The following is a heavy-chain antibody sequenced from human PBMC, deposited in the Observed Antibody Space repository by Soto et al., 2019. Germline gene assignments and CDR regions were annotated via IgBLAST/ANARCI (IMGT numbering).Heavy chain of an antibody. CDR3: ARRPDAFDT. CDR1: GSTFTDFT. Sequence: PGGSLRLSCAGSGSTFTDFTMTWVRQAPGKGLEWVSAISGDGLSTYYAGSVKGRSTISRDNSKTTLYLQMNSLRAEDTAVYYCARRPDAFDTWGRGTMVTVSS. J-gene: IGHJ3*02. CDR2: ISGDGLST. V-gene: IGHV3-23*01.